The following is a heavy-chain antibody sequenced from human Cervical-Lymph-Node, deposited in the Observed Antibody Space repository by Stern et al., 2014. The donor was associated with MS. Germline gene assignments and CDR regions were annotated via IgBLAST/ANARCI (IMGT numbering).Heavy chain of an antibody. Sequence: QVQLQESGPGLVKPSQTLSLTCTVSGGSISSGSYYWSWIRQPAGKGLEWIGRIYTSGSTNYNPSLKSRVTISADTSKNQFSLKRASVTAADTAVYYCARDCRLRYFDNYGMDVWGQGTTVTVSS. CDR3: ARDCRLRYFDNYGMDV. CDR1: GGSISSGSYY. J-gene: IGHJ6*02. CDR2: IYTSGST. D-gene: IGHD3-9*01. V-gene: IGHV4-61*02.